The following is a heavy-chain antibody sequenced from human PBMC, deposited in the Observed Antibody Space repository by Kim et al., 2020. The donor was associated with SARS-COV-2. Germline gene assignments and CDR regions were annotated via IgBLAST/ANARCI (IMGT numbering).Heavy chain of an antibody. Sequence: SETLSLTCAVYGGSFSGYYWSWIRQPPGKGLEWIGEINHSGSTNYNPSLKSRVTISVDTSKNQFSLKLSSVTAADTAVYYCARDAKYYYGSGSYYRLGYYGIDVWGQGTTVTVSS. CDR1: GGSFSGYY. CDR2: INHSGST. D-gene: IGHD3-10*01. J-gene: IGHJ6*02. V-gene: IGHV4-34*01. CDR3: ARDAKYYYGSGSYYRLGYYGIDV.